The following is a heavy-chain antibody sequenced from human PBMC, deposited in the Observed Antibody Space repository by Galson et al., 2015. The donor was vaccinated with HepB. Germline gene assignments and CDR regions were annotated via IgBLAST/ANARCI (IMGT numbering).Heavy chain of an antibody. CDR3: VRDFVRVTAIPFH. CDR2: IKSDGNNK. D-gene: IGHD2-21*02. CDR1: GFTLSSSG. V-gene: IGHV3-33*01. Sequence: SLRLSCAVSGFTLSSSGMHWVRQAPGKGLEWVAVIKSDGNNKYYADSVKGRFTISRDSSKNTLYLQMNSLRGEDTAVYYCVRDFVRVTAIPFHWGQGTLVTVSS. J-gene: IGHJ4*02.